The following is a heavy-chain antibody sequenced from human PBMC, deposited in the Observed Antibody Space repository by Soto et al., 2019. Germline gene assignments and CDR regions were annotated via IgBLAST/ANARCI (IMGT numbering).Heavy chain of an antibody. J-gene: IGHJ4*02. CDR2: IIPIFGTA. CDR1: GGTFSSYA. V-gene: IGHV1-69*06. D-gene: IGHD6-13*01. Sequence: ASVKVSCKASGGTFSSYAISWVRQAPGQGLEWMGGIIPIFGTANYAQKFQGRVTITADKSTSTAYMELSSLRSEDTAVYCCARVLSSSWYERGYYFDYWGQGTLVTVSS. CDR3: ARVLSSSWYERGYYFDY.